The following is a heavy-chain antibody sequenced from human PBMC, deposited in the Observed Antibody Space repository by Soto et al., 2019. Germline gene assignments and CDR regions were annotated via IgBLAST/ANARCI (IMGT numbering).Heavy chain of an antibody. CDR3: ARHEYSGYDLGPDAFDI. CDR1: GGSISSYY. Sequence: SETLSLTCTVSGGSISSYYWSWIRQPPGKGLEWIGYIYYSGSTNYNPSLKSRVTISVDTSKNQFSLKLSSVTAADTAVYYCARHEYSGYDLGPDAFDIWGQGTMVTVSS. V-gene: IGHV4-59*08. J-gene: IGHJ3*02. D-gene: IGHD5-12*01. CDR2: IYYSGST.